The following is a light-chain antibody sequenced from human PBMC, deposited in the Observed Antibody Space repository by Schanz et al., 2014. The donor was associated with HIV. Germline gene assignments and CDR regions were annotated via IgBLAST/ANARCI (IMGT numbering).Light chain of an antibody. CDR2: GAS. Sequence: EIVLTQSPGTLSLSPGERAALSCRASQSVSSNYLAWYQQRPGQAPRLLIFGASTRASGIPDRFSGSGSGTDFTLIISRLEPEDFAVYYCQHSGKSSPYTFGQGTKLEIK. J-gene: IGKJ2*01. CDR3: QHSGKSSPYT. V-gene: IGKV3-20*01. CDR1: QSVSSNY.